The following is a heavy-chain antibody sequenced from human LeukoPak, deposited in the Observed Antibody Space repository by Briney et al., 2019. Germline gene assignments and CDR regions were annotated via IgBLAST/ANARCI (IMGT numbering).Heavy chain of an antibody. J-gene: IGHJ6*04. Sequence: PSQTLSLTCTVSGDSLNRGSRYWRWIRQPAGKGLEWNGHFYSSTRTSYNSSLESRVTISGDTANNQFSLKLDSVTAADTAVYFCARCMSELDYGDFAYYYHMDVWGKGTTVTVSS. D-gene: IGHD4-17*01. V-gene: IGHV4-61*09. CDR1: GDSLNRGSRY. CDR3: ARCMSELDYGDFAYYYHMDV. CDR2: FYSSTRT.